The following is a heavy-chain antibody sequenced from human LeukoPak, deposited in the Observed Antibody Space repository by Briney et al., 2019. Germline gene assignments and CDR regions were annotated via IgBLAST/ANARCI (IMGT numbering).Heavy chain of an antibody. J-gene: IGHJ4*02. CDR3: AREWRSTSSRPLDS. CDR2: INTDDNT. V-gene: IGHV4-4*07. D-gene: IGHD2-2*01. CDR1: GGSISGYY. Sequence: SETLSLTCIASGGSISGYYWSWVRQPAGKGLEWLGRINTDDNTNYNPSLKSRLTMSLDTSKSQFFLNLTSVTAADTAVYYCAREWRSTSSRPLDSWGQGSLVTVSS.